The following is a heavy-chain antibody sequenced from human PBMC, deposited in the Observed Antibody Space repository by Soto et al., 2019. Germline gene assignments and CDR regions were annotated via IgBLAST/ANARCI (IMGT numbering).Heavy chain of an antibody. CDR3: ARDGVAPGLYFDQ. Sequence: GGSLRLSCAASGFTFSDYWMNWVRQAPGKGLEWVASIKYDGAEKTYVDSVKGRFTISRDNPKNSVYLQMASLRAEDTAVYYCARDGVAPGLYFDQWGQGTQVTVSS. J-gene: IGHJ4*02. V-gene: IGHV3-7*05. CDR1: GFTFSDYW. CDR2: IKYDGAEK. D-gene: IGHD3-10*01.